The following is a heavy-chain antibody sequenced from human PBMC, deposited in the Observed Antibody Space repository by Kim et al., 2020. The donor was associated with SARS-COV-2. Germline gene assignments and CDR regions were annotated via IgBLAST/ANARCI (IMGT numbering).Heavy chain of an antibody. CDR2: IYYSGST. Sequence: SETLSLTCTVSGGSISSSSYYWGWIRQPPGKGLEWIGSIYYSGSTYYNPSLKSRVTISVDTSKNQFSLKLSSVTAADTAVYYCARPHGGNSRGAFDIWGQGTMVTVSS. V-gene: IGHV4-39*01. J-gene: IGHJ3*02. CDR3: ARPHGGNSRGAFDI. D-gene: IGHD2-21*02. CDR1: GGSISSSSYY.